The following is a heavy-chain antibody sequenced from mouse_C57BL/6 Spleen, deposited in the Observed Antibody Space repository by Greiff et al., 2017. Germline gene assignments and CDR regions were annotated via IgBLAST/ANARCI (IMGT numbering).Heavy chain of an antibody. CDR2: IYPRSGNT. CDR3: AANWECAY. D-gene: IGHD4-1*01. Sequence: SGAELARPGASVKLSCKASGYTFTSYGISWVKQRTGQGLEWIGEIYPRSGNTYYNEKFKGKATLTADKSSSTAYMELRSLTSEDSAVYFCAANWECAYWGQGTLVTVSA. CDR1: GYTFTSYG. J-gene: IGHJ3*01. V-gene: IGHV1-81*01.